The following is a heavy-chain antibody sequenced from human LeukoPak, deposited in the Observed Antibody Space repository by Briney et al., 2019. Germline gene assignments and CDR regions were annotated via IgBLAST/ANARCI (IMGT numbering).Heavy chain of an antibody. V-gene: IGHV1-69*05. CDR2: IIPIFGTA. CDR1: GGTFSSYA. Sequence: ASVKASCKASGGTFSSYAISWVRQAPGQGLEWIGGIIPIFGTANYAQKFQGRVTITTDESTSTAYMELSSLRSEDTAVYYCAREVTSSTDYSNYVTWFDPWGQGTLVTVSS. D-gene: IGHD4-11*01. J-gene: IGHJ5*02. CDR3: AREVTSSTDYSNYVTWFDP.